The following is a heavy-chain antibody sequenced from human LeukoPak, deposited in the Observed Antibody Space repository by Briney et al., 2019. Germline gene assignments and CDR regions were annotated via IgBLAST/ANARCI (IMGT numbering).Heavy chain of an antibody. CDR1: GGTFSRNA. J-gene: IGHJ4*02. Sequence: SVKVSCKASGGTFSRNAISWVRQAPGQGLEWMGGITPIFGTANYAENFQGRVTITTDEITSTAYMELRSLRSEDTAVYYCASPDASMVPAFDYWGQGTLVTVSS. CDR2: ITPIFGTA. D-gene: IGHD5-18*01. V-gene: IGHV1-69*05. CDR3: ASPDASMVPAFDY.